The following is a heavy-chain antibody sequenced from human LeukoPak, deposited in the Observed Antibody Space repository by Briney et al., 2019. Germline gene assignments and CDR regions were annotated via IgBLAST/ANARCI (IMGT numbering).Heavy chain of an antibody. Sequence: PSETLSLTCTVSGGSISSSSYYWGWIRQPPGKGLEWIGSIYYSGSTYYNPSLKSRVTISADTAKNQFSLKLSSVTAADTAVYYCARISSGKPDYWGQGTLVTVSS. CDR1: GGSISSSSYY. D-gene: IGHD6-19*01. V-gene: IGHV4-39*07. CDR3: ARISSGKPDY. J-gene: IGHJ4*02. CDR2: IYYSGST.